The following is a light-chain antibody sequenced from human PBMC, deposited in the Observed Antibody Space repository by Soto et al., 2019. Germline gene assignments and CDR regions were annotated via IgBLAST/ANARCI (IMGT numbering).Light chain of an antibody. Sequence: DIQRTQSPSTLSGSVGDRVTITCRASQTISSWLAWYQQKPGKAPKLLIYKASTLKSGVPSRFSGSGSGTDFTLTISSLQAEDFATYYCQQTRRYPSTFGGGTKVDIK. CDR2: KAS. V-gene: IGKV1-5*03. J-gene: IGKJ4*01. CDR1: QTISSW. CDR3: QQTRRYPST.